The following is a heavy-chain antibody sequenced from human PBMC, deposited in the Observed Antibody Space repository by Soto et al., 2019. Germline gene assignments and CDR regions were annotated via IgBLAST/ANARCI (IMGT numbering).Heavy chain of an antibody. CDR2: IYPGASDT. CDR3: ARNINCRGRCSPSSYYCGRDV. D-gene: IGHD1-26*01. J-gene: IGHJ6*02. CDR1: GYIFISHW. Sequence: GESLKISCTGSGYIFISHWTAWVRQMPGKGLEWMGIIYPGASDTRYSPSFQGQVTISDDKSISTAYLQWSSLKASDTTMYYCARNINCRGRCSPSSYYCGRDVLGQGTTVT. V-gene: IGHV5-51*01.